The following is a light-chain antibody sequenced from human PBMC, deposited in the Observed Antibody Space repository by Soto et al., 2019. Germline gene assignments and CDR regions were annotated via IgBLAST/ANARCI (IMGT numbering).Light chain of an antibody. V-gene: IGKV3-15*01. CDR1: QSLTSN. Sequence: ERVMTQSPATLSVSPGERATLSCRASQSLTSNLAWYQQKPGQAPRLLIYDTSTRATGIPARFSGSGSGTEFTPTISSLQSEDFAVYYCQQYNNWPPVTFGPGTKVDIK. CDR3: QQYNNWPPVT. J-gene: IGKJ3*01. CDR2: DTS.